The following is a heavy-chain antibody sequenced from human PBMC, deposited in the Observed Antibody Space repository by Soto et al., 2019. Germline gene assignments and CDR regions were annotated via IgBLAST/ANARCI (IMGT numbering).Heavy chain of an antibody. CDR1: GFTFSSYG. V-gene: IGHV3-33*01. Sequence: GGSLRLSCAASGFTFSSYGMHWVRQAPGKGLEWVAVIWYDGSNKYYADSVKGRFTISRDNSKNTLYLQMNSLRAEDTAVYYCARDAGITIFGVVTYYGMDVWGQGTTVTVSS. D-gene: IGHD3-3*01. J-gene: IGHJ6*02. CDR3: ARDAGITIFGVVTYYGMDV. CDR2: IWYDGSNK.